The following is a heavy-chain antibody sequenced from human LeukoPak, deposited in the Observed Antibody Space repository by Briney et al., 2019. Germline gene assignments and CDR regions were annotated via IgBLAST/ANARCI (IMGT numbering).Heavy chain of an antibody. D-gene: IGHD3-9*01. CDR3: AREWGDYDILTGYFDY. CDR1: GGSFSGYY. CDR2: INHSGST. Sequence: SETLSLTCAVYGGSFSGYYWSWIRQPPGKGLEWIGEINHSGSTNYNPSLKSRVTISVDTSKNQFSLKLSSVTAADTAVYYCAREWGDYDILTGYFDYWGQGTLVTVSS. V-gene: IGHV4-34*01. J-gene: IGHJ4*02.